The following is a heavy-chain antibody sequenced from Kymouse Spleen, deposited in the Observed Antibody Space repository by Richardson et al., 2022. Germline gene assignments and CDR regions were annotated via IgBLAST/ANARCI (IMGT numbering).Heavy chain of an antibody. CDR1: GFTFSSYG. J-gene: IGHJ4*02. D-gene: IGHD4-11,IGHD4-11*01. CDR2: IWYDGSNK. V-gene: IGHV3-33*01. CDR3: ARGHDYSNYYFDY. Sequence: QVQLVESGGGVVQPGRSLRLSCAASGFTFSSYGMHWVRQAPGKGLEWVAVIWYDGSNKYYADSVKGRFTISRDNSKNTLYLQMNSLRAEDTAVYYCARGHDYSNYYFDYWGQGTLVTVSS.